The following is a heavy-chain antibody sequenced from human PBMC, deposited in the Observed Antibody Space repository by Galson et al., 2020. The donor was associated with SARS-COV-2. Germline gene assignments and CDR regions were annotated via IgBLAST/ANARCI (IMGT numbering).Heavy chain of an antibody. V-gene: IGHV3-30*04. CDR3: ARPSGGSYYGCFDY. Sequence: GGSLRLSCAASGFTFSSYAMHWVRQAPGKGLEWVAVISYDGSNKYYADSVKGRFTISRDNSKNTLYLQMNSLRAEDTAVYYCARPSGGSYYGCFDYWGQGTLVTVSS. D-gene: IGHD1-26*01. CDR1: GFTFSSYA. CDR2: ISYDGSNK. J-gene: IGHJ4*02.